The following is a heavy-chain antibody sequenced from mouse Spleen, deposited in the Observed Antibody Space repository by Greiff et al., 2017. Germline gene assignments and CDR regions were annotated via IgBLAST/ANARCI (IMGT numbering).Heavy chain of an antibody. CDR3: ATPIYYGTYWYFDV. J-gene: IGHJ1*03. V-gene: IGHV14-3*01. Sequence: VHVKQSVAELVRPGASVKLSCTASGFNIKNTYMHWVKQRPEQGLEWIGRIDPANGNTKYAPKFQGKATITADTSSNTAYLQLSSLTSEDTAIYYCATPIYYGTYWYFDVWGTGTTVTVSS. CDR2: IDPANGNT. D-gene: IGHD2-1*01. CDR1: GFNIKNTY.